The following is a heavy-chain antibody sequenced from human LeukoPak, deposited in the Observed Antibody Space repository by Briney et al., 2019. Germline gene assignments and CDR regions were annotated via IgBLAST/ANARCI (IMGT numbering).Heavy chain of an antibody. CDR3: AKDPTATIFGVVITYYFDY. J-gene: IGHJ4*02. V-gene: IGHV3-23*01. CDR1: GFTFSSYA. CDR2: ISGSGGST. Sequence: PWGSLRLSCAASGFTFSSYAMSWVRQAPGKGLEWVSAISGSGGSTYYADFVKGRFTISRDNSKNTLYLQMNSLRAEDTAVYYCAKDPTATIFGVVITYYFDYWGQGTLVTVSS. D-gene: IGHD3-3*01.